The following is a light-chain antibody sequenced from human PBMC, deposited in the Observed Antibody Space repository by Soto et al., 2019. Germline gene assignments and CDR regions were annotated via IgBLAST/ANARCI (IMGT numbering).Light chain of an antibody. J-gene: IGKJ2*03. CDR1: QDITNQ. Sequence: DIQMAQSPSSLSAFVGDSVTVTCQASQDITNQLNWYQQQPGQAPKLLISDASSLERGVPSRFRGSGSGTMFILTINNLQPEDVATYYCQHFYTLPYSFGQGTKLEI. CDR3: QHFYTLPYS. CDR2: DAS. V-gene: IGKV1-33*01.